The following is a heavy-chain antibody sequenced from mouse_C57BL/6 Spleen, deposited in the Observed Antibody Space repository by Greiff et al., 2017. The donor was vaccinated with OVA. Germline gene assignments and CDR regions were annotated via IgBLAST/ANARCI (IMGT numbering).Heavy chain of an antibody. CDR2: IYPGDGDT. Sequence: QVQLQPSWAALVKPGASVKISCQASGYAFSSYCMNWVKQRPGKGLEWIGQIYPGDGDTNYNGKFKGKATLTADKSSSTAYMQLSSLTSEDSAVYFGARRGGSSYKYFDVWGTGTTVTVSS. V-gene: IGHV1-80*01. CDR1: GYAFSSYC. J-gene: IGHJ1*03. CDR3: ARRGGSSYKYFDV. D-gene: IGHD1-1*01.